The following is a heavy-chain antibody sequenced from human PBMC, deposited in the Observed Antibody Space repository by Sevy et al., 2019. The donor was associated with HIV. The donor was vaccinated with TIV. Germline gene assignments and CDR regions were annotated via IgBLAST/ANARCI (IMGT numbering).Heavy chain of an antibody. J-gene: IGHJ3*02. CDR1: GGTFGTYS. V-gene: IGHV1-69*13. D-gene: IGHD3-16*01. CDR2: IIPMFRTS. CDR3: ARDRDITFGGGDAFDI. Sequence: ASVKVSCKASGGTFGTYSISWLRQAPGQGLEWIGVIIPMFRTSNYAQKFQGRVTITADESTSTAYMELTSLRSEESAVYYCARDRDITFGGGDAFDIWGHGTRVTVSS.